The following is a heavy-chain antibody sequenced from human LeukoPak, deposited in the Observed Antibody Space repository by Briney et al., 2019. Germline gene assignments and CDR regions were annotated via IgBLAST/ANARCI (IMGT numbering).Heavy chain of an antibody. V-gene: IGHV1-46*01. D-gene: IGHD6-19*01. CDR1: GYTFTGYY. CDR3: AREGSGYSGAHEGFDY. CDR2: INPNGGDI. Sequence: GASVKVCCKASGYTFTGYYMHWVRQAPGQGLQWMGIINPNGGDISYAQELQGRVTMTSDTSASTVYLELSSLRSDETAVYYCAREGSGYSGAHEGFDYWGQGTLVTVSS. J-gene: IGHJ4*02.